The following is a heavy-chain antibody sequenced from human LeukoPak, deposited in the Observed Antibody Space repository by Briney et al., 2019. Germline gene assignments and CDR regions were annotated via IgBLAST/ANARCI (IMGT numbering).Heavy chain of an antibody. CDR3: ARDQYYGSGSHYFDY. Sequence: SGGSLRLSCAASGFTFSSYSMNWVRQAPGKGLEWVSSISSSSSYIYYADSVKGRFTISRDNAKNSLYLQMNSLRAEDTAVYYCARDQYYGSGSHYFDYWGQGTLVTVSS. CDR2: ISSSSSYI. CDR1: GFTFSSYS. V-gene: IGHV3-21*01. J-gene: IGHJ4*02. D-gene: IGHD3-10*01.